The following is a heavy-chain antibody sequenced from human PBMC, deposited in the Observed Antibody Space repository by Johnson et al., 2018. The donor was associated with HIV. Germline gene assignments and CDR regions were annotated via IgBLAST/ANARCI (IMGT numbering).Heavy chain of an antibody. J-gene: IGHJ3*02. CDR2: IKSKTDGGTT. D-gene: IGHD1-1*01. V-gene: IGHV3-15*01. CDR1: GITFTDAW. CDR3: ARDFPGGTDAFDI. Sequence: VQLVESGGGLVKPGGSRRLSCAVSGITFTDAWMNWVRQAPGKGLEWVGRIKSKTDGGTTDYAAPVKGRFTISRDDSKNTLYLQMTSLIAEDTAVYYCARDFPGGTDAFDIWGQGTMVTVSS.